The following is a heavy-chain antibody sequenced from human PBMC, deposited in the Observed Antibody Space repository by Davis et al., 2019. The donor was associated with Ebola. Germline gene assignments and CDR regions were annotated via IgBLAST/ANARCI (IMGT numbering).Heavy chain of an antibody. V-gene: IGHV3-74*01. D-gene: IGHD5-18*01. CDR3: ARVMFAGYSYGYNY. CDR2: INSDGSST. Sequence: PGGSLRLSCAASGFTFSSYWMHWVRQAPGKGLVWVSRINSDGSSTSYADSVKGRFTISRDNAKNTLYMQMNSLRAEDTAVYYCARVMFAGYSYGYNYWGQGTLVTVSS. J-gene: IGHJ4*02. CDR1: GFTFSSYW.